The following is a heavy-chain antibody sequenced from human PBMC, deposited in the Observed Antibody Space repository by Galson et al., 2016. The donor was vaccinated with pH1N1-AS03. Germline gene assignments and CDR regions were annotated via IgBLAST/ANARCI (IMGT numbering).Heavy chain of an antibody. CDR2: ITPIFGTT. CDR3: ARACREEYRSASCKSYHYYYGMDV. D-gene: IGHD6-6*01. Sequence: SVKVSCKASGGTFSNYAFNWVRLAPGQGLEWMGGITPIFGTTKYAQKFQGRVTITADKSTNTADMELRSLRSEDTALYYCARACREEYRSASCKSYHYYYGMDVWGQGTTVIVSS. J-gene: IGHJ6*02. CDR1: GGTFSNYA. V-gene: IGHV1-69*06.